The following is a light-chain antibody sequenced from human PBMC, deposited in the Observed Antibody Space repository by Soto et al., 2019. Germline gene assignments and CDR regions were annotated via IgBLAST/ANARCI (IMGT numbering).Light chain of an antibody. CDR2: GAS. J-gene: IGKJ1*01. CDR3: QPYNNWPSWT. CDR1: QSVSNY. Sequence: EIVMTQSPATLSVSPGERATLSCRASQSVSNYLAWYQQRPGQAPRLLIYGASTRATGIPARFSGSGSGTEFTLTISSLQSEDFAVYYCQPYNNWPSWTFGQGTKVEIK. V-gene: IGKV3-15*01.